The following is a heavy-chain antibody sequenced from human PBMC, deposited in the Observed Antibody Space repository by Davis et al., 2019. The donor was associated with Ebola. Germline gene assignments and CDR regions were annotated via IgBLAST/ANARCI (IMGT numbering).Heavy chain of an antibody. V-gene: IGHV3-23*01. D-gene: IGHD6-13*01. CDR3: AKGPTMIAAASFDY. J-gene: IGHJ4*02. CDR1: GFTFSSYA. Sequence: GESLKISCAASGFTFSSYAMSWVRQAPGKGLERVPAISGSGGSTYYADSVKGRFTISRDNSKNTLYLQMNSLRAEDTAVYYCAKGPTMIAAASFDYWGQGTLVTVSS. CDR2: ISGSGGST.